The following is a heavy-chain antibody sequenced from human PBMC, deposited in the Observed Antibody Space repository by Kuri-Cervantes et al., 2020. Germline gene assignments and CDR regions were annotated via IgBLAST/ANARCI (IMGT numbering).Heavy chain of an antibody. V-gene: IGHV3-30-3*01. CDR3: ARLYEYYFDY. D-gene: IGHD5/OR15-5a*01. J-gene: IGHJ4*02. Sequence: GGSLRLSCAASGFTFSSYAMHWVRQAPGKGLEWVAVISYDGGNKYYADSVKGRFTISRDNSKNTLYLQMNSLRAEDTAVYYCARLYEYYFDYWGQGTLVTVSS. CDR1: GFTFSSYA. CDR2: ISYDGGNK.